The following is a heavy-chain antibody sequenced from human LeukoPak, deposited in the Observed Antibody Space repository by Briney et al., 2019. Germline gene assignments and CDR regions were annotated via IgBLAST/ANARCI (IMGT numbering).Heavy chain of an antibody. V-gene: IGHV3-48*04. CDR2: ISSSGDTI. CDR3: ARAVGY. CDR1: GFSFSNYS. Sequence: GGSLRLSCAASGFSFSNYSMNWVRQAPGEGLEWISSISSSGDTIYYADSVKGRFTISRDNAKKSLYLQMNSVRVDDTAVYYCARAVGYWGQGTLVTVSS. J-gene: IGHJ4*02.